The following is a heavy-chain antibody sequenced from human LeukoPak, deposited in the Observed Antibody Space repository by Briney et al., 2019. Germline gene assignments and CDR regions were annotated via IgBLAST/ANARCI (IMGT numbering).Heavy chain of an antibody. V-gene: IGHV4-34*01. J-gene: IGHJ5*02. CDR2: INHSGST. Sequence: SETLSLTCAVYGGSFSGYYWSWIRQPPGKGLEWIGEINHSGSTNYNPSLKSRVTIPVDTSKNQFSLKLSSVTAADTAVYYCARASRYSYGRNWFDPWGQGTLVTVSS. CDR1: GGSFSGYY. CDR3: ARASRYSYGRNWFDP. D-gene: IGHD5-18*01.